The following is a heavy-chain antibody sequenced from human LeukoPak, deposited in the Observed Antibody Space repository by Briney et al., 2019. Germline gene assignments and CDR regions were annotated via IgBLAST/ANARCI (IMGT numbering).Heavy chain of an antibody. CDR2: INWNGGST. CDR1: GFTFDDYG. J-gene: IGHJ4*02. D-gene: IGHD3-22*01. CDR3: AREIYDSSGPDY. Sequence: GGSLRLSCAASGFTFDDYGMSWVRQAPGKGLEWVSYINWNGGSTDYADSVKGRFTISRDNAKNSLYLQMNSLRAEDTALYYCAREIYDSSGPDYWGQGTLVTVSS. V-gene: IGHV3-20*04.